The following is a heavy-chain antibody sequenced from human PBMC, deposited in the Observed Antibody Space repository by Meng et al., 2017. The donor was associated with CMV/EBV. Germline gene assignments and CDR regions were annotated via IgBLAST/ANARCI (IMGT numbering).Heavy chain of an antibody. CDR1: GFTFSSYW. Sequence: GGSLRLSCAASGFTFSSYWMSWVRQAPGKGLEWVANIKQDGSEKYYVDSVKGRFTISRDNAKNSLYLQMNSLRAEDTAVYYCARGSRYGDRLTSMYDAFDIWGQGTMVTVSS. D-gene: IGHD4-17*01. J-gene: IGHJ3*02. CDR3: ARGSRYGDRLTSMYDAFDI. V-gene: IGHV3-7*01. CDR2: IKQDGSEK.